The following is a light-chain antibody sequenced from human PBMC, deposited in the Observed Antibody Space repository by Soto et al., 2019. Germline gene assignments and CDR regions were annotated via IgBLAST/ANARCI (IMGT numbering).Light chain of an antibody. CDR3: CSYVGNSEV. CDR1: SGDVGGYNL. V-gene: IGLV2-23*02. CDR2: EVT. J-gene: IGLJ1*01. Sequence: QSVLTQPASVSGSPGQSITIPCTGTSGDVGGYNLVSWYQQHPGKAPKLMIYEVTERPSGVSNRFSGSKSGNTASLTISGLQPDDEADYYCCSYVGNSEVFGTGTKVTVL.